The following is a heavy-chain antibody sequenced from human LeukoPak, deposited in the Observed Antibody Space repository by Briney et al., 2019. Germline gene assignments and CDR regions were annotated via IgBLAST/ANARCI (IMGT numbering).Heavy chain of an antibody. J-gene: IGHJ4*02. D-gene: IGHD6-19*01. V-gene: IGHV4-4*07. CDR3: ARDASSGWYYFDY. Sequence: SETLSLTCTVSGGSISSSYWSWVRQPAGKGLEWIGRIYTSGSTNYNPSLKSRVTMSVDTSKNQFSLKLISVTAADTAVYYCARDASSGWYYFDYWGQGNLVTVSS. CDR1: GGSISSSY. CDR2: IYTSGST.